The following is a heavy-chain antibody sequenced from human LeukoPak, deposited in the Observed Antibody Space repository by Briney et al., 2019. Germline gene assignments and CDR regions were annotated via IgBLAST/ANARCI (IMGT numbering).Heavy chain of an antibody. V-gene: IGHV3-21*01. CDR1: GFTFSSYS. CDR3: ARDSLTTVTALFDY. D-gene: IGHD4-17*01. CDR2: ISSSSSYI. J-gene: IGHJ4*02. Sequence: PGGSLRLSCAASGFTFSSYSMNWVRQAPGKGLEWVSSISSSSSYIYYADSVKGRFTISRDNAKNSLYLQMNSLRAEDTAMYYCARDSLTTVTALFDYWGQGTLVTVSS.